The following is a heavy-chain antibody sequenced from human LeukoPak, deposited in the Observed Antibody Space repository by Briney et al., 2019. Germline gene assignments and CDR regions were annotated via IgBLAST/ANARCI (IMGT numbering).Heavy chain of an antibody. D-gene: IGHD3-9*01. CDR1: GFTFSSYA. CDR3: AKSFDWDRAFDI. J-gene: IGHJ3*02. V-gene: IGHV3-23*01. Sequence: PGGSLRLSCAASGFTFSSYAMSWVRQAPGKGLEWVSGISGSGGSTYYADSVKGRFTISRDNSKNTLYLQMNSLRAEDAAIYCCAKSFDWDRAFDIWGQGTMVTVSS. CDR2: ISGSGGST.